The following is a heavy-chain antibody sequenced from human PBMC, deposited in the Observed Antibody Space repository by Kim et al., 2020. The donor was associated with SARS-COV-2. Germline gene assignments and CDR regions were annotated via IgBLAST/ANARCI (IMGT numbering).Heavy chain of an antibody. D-gene: IGHD3-10*01. Sequence: GESLKISCKGSGYSFTSYWISWVRQMPGKGLEWMGRIDPSDSYTNYSPSFQGHVTISADKSISTAYLQWSSLKASDTAMYYCARLHMVRGVIIGSETDWGQGTLVTVSS. CDR2: IDPSDSYT. CDR3: ARLHMVRGVIIGSETD. CDR1: GYSFTSYW. V-gene: IGHV5-10-1*01. J-gene: IGHJ4*02.